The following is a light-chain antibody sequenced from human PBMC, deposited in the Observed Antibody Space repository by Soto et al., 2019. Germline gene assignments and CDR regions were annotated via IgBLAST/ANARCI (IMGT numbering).Light chain of an antibody. Sequence: QSALTQPASVSGSPGQSITISCVGTSGEIGDYNYVSWYQHHPGKVPKVIIYDVSNRPSGVSYRFSGTKSGNTASLTVSGLQAEDEADYYCCSYTRSGTLIFGTGTKLTVL. J-gene: IGLJ1*01. V-gene: IGLV2-14*03. CDR2: DVS. CDR3: CSYTRSGTLI. CDR1: SGEIGDYNY.